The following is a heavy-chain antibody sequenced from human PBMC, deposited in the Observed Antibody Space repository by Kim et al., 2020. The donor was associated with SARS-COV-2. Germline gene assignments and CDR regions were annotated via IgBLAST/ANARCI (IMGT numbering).Heavy chain of an antibody. J-gene: IGHJ3*02. D-gene: IGHD2-15*01. V-gene: IGHV4-59*08. Sequence: KSRVTISVDTSKNQFSLKLSSVTAADTAVYYCARRAWCSGGSCYSGAFDIWGQGTMVTVSS. CDR3: ARRAWCSGGSCYSGAFDI.